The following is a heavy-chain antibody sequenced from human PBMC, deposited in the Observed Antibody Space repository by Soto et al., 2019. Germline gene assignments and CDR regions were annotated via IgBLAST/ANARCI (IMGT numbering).Heavy chain of an antibody. V-gene: IGHV4-61*01. CDR2: IYSSGTT. J-gene: IGHJ6*02. CDR3: ARDRGVGCNGGRCYFYAMDV. CDR1: CGSGTSGNNY. Sequence: SETLSLTCTVSCGSGTSGNNYWSWIRQSPGQGLEWIGYIYSSGTTNYNLSLKSRVTVSLDTSKSQFSLRLASVTAADTAVYFCARDRGVGCNGGRCYFYAMDVWGQGTTVTVSS. D-gene: IGHD2-15*01.